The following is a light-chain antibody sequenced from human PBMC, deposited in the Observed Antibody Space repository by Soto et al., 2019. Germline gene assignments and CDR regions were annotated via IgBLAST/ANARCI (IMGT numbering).Light chain of an antibody. CDR2: SNN. J-gene: IGLJ2*01. V-gene: IGLV1-47*02. Sequence: QSVLTQPPSASGTPGQRVTISCSGSSSNIGSNYVSWYQHLPGTAPKLLIYSNNQRPSGVPDRFSGAKSGTSASLAISGLQAEDEADDYCAAWDDSLSGVVFGGGTKLTVL. CDR1: SSNIGSNY. CDR3: AAWDDSLSGVV.